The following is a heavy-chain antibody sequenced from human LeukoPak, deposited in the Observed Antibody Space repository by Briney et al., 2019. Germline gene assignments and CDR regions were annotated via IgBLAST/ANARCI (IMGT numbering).Heavy chain of an antibody. D-gene: IGHD4-17*01. V-gene: IGHV3-33*01. CDR3: ARDYGDYQHYYYYGMDV. CDR1: GFTFSSYG. Sequence: PGRSLRLSCAASGFTFSSYGMHWVRQAPGKGLEWVAVIWYDGSNKYYADSVKGRFTISRDNSKNTLYLQMNSLRAEDTAVYYCARDYGDYQHYYYYGMDVWGQGTTVTVSS. CDR2: IWYDGSNK. J-gene: IGHJ6*02.